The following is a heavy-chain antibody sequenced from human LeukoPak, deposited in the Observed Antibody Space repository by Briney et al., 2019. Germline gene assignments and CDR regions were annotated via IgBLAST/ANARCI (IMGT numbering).Heavy chain of an antibody. CDR1: GGSFSGYY. CDR3: ARDPGQWLARDAFDI. J-gene: IGHJ3*02. Sequence: SETLSLTCAVYGGSFSGYYWSWIRQPPGKGLEWIGEINHSGSTNYNPSLKSRVTISVDTSKNQFSLKLSSVTAADTAVYYCARDPGQWLARDAFDIWGQGTMVTVSS. CDR2: INHSGST. D-gene: IGHD6-19*01. V-gene: IGHV4-34*01.